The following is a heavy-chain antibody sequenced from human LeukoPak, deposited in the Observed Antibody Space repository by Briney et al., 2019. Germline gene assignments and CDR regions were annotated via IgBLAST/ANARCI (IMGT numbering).Heavy chain of an antibody. V-gene: IGHV1-69*06. D-gene: IGHD3-10*01. CDR2: IIPIFGTA. Sequence: SVKVSCKASGGTFSSYAISWVRQAPGQGLEWMGGIIPIFGTANYAQKFQGRVTITADKSTSTAYMELSSLRSEDTAVYYCARDGSGSTYYYGMDVWGKGTRSPSPQ. CDR3: ARDGSGSTYYYGMDV. CDR1: GGTFSSYA. J-gene: IGHJ6*04.